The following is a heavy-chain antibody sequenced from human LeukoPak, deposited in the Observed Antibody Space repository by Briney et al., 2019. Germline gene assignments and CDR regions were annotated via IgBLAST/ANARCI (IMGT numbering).Heavy chain of an antibody. Sequence: GGSLRLSCAAPVYTFSSYAMSWVPRAPGKGLERVSAISGSGGSTYYADSVKGRFTISRDNSKNTLYLQMNSLRAEDTAVYYCAKDPHSPYCSGGSCYSDYWGQGTLVTVSS. CDR2: ISGSGGST. CDR3: AKDPHSPYCSGGSCYSDY. D-gene: IGHD2-15*01. J-gene: IGHJ4*02. V-gene: IGHV3-23*01. CDR1: VYTFSSYA.